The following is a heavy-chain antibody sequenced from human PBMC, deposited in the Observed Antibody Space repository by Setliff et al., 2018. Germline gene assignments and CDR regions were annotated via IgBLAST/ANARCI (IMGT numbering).Heavy chain of an antibody. D-gene: IGHD2-2*01. CDR2: IIPIFGTA. CDR3: ARVLFHCSSTSCYLDAFDI. J-gene: IGHJ3*02. V-gene: IGHV1-69*06. CDR1: GYTFTSYG. Sequence: SVKVSCKASGYTFTSYGISWVRQAPGQGLEWMGRIIPIFGTANYAQKFQGRVTITADKSTSTAYMELSSLRSEDTAVYYCARVLFHCSSTSCYLDAFDIWGQGTMVTVSS.